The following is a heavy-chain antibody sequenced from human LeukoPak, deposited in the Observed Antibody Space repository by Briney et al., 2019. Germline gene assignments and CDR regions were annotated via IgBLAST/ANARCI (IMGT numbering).Heavy chain of an antibody. J-gene: IGHJ4*02. CDR2: IRSKAYGGTT. D-gene: IGHD1-7*01. V-gene: IGHV3-49*04. CDR1: GFTFGDYA. CDR3: TRVELELLYFDY. Sequence: GGSLRLSCTASGFTFGDYAMSWVRQAPGKGLEWVGFIRSKAYGGTTEYAASVKGRFTISRDDSKSIAYLQMNSLKTEDTAVYYCTRVELELLYFDYWGQGTLVTVSS.